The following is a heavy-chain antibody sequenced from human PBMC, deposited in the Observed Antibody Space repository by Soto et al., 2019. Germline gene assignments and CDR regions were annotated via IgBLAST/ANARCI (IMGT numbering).Heavy chain of an antibody. V-gene: IGHV4-30-4*01. CDR1: GVSISSSDYA. CDR2: IYFRGSI. CDR3: SREPVCTDTDFYGFHA. D-gene: IGHD2-8*02. J-gene: IGHJ5*02. Sequence: QVQLQESGPGLVKPSQTLSLTCNVSGVSISSSDYAWSWIRQSPRKGLEWIAYIYFRGSIHYNPSFRSRATISRDASTNPLFLSLRSVTAADTAVYYLSREPVCTDTDFYGFHAWGPGGPVTVSS.